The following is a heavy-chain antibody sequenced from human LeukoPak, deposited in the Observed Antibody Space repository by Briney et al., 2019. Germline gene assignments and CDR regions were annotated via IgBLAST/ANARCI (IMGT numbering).Heavy chain of an antibody. J-gene: IGHJ3*02. V-gene: IGHV4-30-4*01. CDR1: GGSISSGDYY. CDR3: ARGSDDSSGYYFDAFDI. Sequence: SQTLSLTCTVSGGSISSGDYYWSWIRQPPGKGLEWIGYIYYSGSTYYNPSLKSRVTISVDTSKNQFSLKLSSVTAADTAVYYCARGSDDSSGYYFDAFDIWGQGTMVTVSS. D-gene: IGHD3-22*01. CDR2: IYYSGST.